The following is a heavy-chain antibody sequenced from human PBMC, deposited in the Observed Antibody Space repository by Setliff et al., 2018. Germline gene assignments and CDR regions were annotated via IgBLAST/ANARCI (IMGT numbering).Heavy chain of an antibody. D-gene: IGHD3-3*01. V-gene: IGHV1-8*02. CDR1: GYTFTSYD. Sequence: ASVKVSCKASGYTFTSYDINWVRQATGQGLEWMGWMNPNSGNTGYAQKFQGRVTMTRNTSISTAYMELSSLRSEDTAVYYCARGRHPPWSGYPYYYMDVWGKGTTVTVSS. CDR2: MNPNSGNT. CDR3: ARGRHPPWSGYPYYYMDV. J-gene: IGHJ6*03.